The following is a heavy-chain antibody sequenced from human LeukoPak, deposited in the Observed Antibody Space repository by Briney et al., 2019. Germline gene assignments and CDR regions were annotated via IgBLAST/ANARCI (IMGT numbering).Heavy chain of an antibody. V-gene: IGHV3-23*01. CDR1: GFTFSSYA. CDR3: AKRGLYYGSGSYTS. J-gene: IGHJ4*02. Sequence: GGSLRLSCAASGFTFSSYAMSWVRQAPGKGLEWVSAISGSGGSTYYADSVKGRFTISRDNSKNTLYLQMNSLRAEDTAVYCCAKRGLYYGSGSYTSWGQGTLVTVSS. CDR2: ISGSGGST. D-gene: IGHD3-10*01.